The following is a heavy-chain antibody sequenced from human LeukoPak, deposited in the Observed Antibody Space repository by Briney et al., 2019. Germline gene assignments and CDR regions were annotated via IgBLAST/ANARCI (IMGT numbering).Heavy chain of an antibody. J-gene: IGHJ4*02. CDR3: ARSGGYGWDY. CDR2: IKPDGSEG. CDR1: GFTFNNYW. D-gene: IGHD5-12*01. V-gene: IGHV3-7*01. Sequence: GGSLRLSCVASGFTFNNYWMTWVRQAPGKGLEWVANIKPDGSEGYYLDSLKGRFTISRDNAKNSMYLEMTNLRVEDTAVYYCARSGGYGWDYWGQGALVTVSS.